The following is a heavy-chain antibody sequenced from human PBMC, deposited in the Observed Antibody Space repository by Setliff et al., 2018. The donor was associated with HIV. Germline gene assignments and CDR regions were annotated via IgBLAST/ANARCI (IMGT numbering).Heavy chain of an antibody. Sequence: KPSETLSLTCTVSGGSISSGDYYWSWIRQPPGKGLEWVGYIYYSGSTYYNPSLRSRVTISLDTSKNQFSLKLSSVTAADTAIYFCARFTVVVFGAGEPSWFDPWGQGILVTVSS. CDR3: ARFTVVVFGAGEPSWFDP. D-gene: IGHD2-15*01. V-gene: IGHV4-30-4*08. J-gene: IGHJ5*02. CDR2: IYYSGST. CDR1: GGSISSGDYY.